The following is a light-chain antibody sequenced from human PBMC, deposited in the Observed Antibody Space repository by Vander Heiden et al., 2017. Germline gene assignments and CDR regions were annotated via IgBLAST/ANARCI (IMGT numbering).Light chain of an antibody. V-gene: IGKV4-1*01. CDR1: QSVLYSSNNKNY. CDR3: QQYDSNPSAWT. Sequence: DIVMTQSPDSLAVSLGERATINCKSSQSVLYSSNNKNYLAWYTQKSGQSPKLLIYWASIRESGVNDRFTARGDGTAFTLTISSRQAVVVEVYYCQQYDSNPSAWTFGQGTKVEIK. CDR2: WAS. J-gene: IGKJ1*01.